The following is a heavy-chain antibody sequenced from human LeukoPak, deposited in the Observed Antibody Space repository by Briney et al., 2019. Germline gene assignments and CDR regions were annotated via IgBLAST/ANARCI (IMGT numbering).Heavy chain of an antibody. CDR3: ARGRWDGYSVDY. D-gene: IGHD5-24*01. J-gene: IGHJ4*02. CDR1: GFTVSSNY. CDR2: IYSGGST. V-gene: IGHV3-53*01. Sequence: GGSLRLSCAASGFTVSSNYMSWVRQAPGKGLEWVSVIYSGGSTYYADSMKGRFTISRDNSKNTLYLQMNSLRAEDTAVYYCARGRWDGYSVDYWGQGTLVTVSS.